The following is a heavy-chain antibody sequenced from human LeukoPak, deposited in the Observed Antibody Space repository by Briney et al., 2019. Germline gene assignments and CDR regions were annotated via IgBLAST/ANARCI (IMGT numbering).Heavy chain of an antibody. V-gene: IGHV1-69*05. Sequence: GASVKVSCKASGGTFSSYAISWVRQAPGQGLEWMGGIIPIFGTANYAQKFQGRVTMTTDTSTSTAYMELRSLRSDDTAVYYCARGGSWFRYDYWGQGTLVTVSS. D-gene: IGHD6-13*01. CDR1: GGTFSSYA. CDR2: IIPIFGTA. CDR3: ARGGSWFRYDY. J-gene: IGHJ4*02.